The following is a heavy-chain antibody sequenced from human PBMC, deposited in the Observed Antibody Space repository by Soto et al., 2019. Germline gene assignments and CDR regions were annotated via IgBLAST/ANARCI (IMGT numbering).Heavy chain of an antibody. CDR1: GFTFSSYG. J-gene: IGHJ4*02. Sequence: QVQLVESGGGVVQPGRSLRLSCAASGFTFSSYGMHWVRQAPGKGLEWVAVIWYDGSNKYYADSVKGRFTISRDNSKNTLYLQRNSLRAEDTAVYYGARSFQFVRGVDYWGQGTLVTVSS. D-gene: IGHD3-10*01. CDR2: IWYDGSNK. CDR3: ARSFQFVRGVDY. V-gene: IGHV3-33*01.